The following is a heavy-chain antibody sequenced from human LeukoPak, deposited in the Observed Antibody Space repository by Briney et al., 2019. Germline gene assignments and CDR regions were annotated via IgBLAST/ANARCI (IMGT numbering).Heavy chain of an antibody. Sequence: ASVKVSCKASGYTFTGYYMHWVRQAPGQGLEWMGWINPNSGGTNYAQKFQGRVTMTRDTSISTAYMELSRLRSDDTAVYYCARDVDSRGYSGGFQHWGQGTLVTVSS. CDR1: GYTFTGYY. J-gene: IGHJ1*01. D-gene: IGHD3-22*01. CDR2: INPNSGGT. V-gene: IGHV1-2*02. CDR3: ARDVDSRGYSGGFQH.